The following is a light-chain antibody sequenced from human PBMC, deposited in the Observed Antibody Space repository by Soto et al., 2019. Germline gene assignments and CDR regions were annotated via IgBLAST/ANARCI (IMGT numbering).Light chain of an antibody. CDR2: STS. CDR3: LLYYGGAQVL. CDR1: AGAVTSAYY. V-gene: IGLV7-43*01. J-gene: IGLJ2*01. Sequence: QAVVTQEPSLTVSPGGTFTLPCASSAGAVTSAYYTNWLQQKAGQAPRALIYSTSEKHSWTPARFSGSLLGGKAALTLSAAQPEDEADYYCLLYYGGAQVLFGGGTKLTVL.